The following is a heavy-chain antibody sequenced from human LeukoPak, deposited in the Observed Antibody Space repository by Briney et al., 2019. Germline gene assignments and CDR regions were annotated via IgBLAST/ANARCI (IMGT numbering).Heavy chain of an antibody. CDR1: GFTVSSNY. CDR3: ARGSVDGDYLFS. Sequence: PGGSLRLSCAASGFTVSSNYMSWVRQAPGKGLEWVSVIYSGGDTYYADSVKGRFTISRDDSKNTLYLQINSLRAEDTAVYYCARGSVDGDYLFSWGQGALVTVSS. J-gene: IGHJ5*02. V-gene: IGHV3-53*01. D-gene: IGHD4-17*01. CDR2: IYSGGDT.